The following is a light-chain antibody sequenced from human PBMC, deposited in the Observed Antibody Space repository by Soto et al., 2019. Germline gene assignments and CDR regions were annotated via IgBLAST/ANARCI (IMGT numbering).Light chain of an antibody. CDR3: QQYGSSPLWT. Sequence: EIVLTQSPGTLSLSPGERATLSCRASQSVSSSYLAWYQQKPGQDPRLLIYGASSRATGIADRFSGSGSGTDFNFTITRLEPEDDAVYYCQQYGSSPLWTFGQGTKVEIK. CDR1: QSVSSSY. V-gene: IGKV3-20*01. J-gene: IGKJ1*01. CDR2: GAS.